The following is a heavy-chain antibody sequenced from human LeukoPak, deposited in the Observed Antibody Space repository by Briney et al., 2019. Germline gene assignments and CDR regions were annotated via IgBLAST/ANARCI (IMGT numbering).Heavy chain of an antibody. CDR3: ARDQGACSSTSCSEGVDY. J-gene: IGHJ4*02. CDR1: GFTFSSYA. Sequence: GGSLRLSCAASGFTFSSYAMHWVRQAPGKGLEWVAVISYDGSNKFYADSVKGRFTISRDNSKNTSYLQMNSLTAKDTALYYCARDQGACSSTSCSEGVDYWGQGTLVTVSS. V-gene: IGHV3-30*04. D-gene: IGHD2-2*01. CDR2: ISYDGSNK.